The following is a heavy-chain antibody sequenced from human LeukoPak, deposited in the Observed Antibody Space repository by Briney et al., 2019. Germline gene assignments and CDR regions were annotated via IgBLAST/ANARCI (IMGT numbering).Heavy chain of an antibody. D-gene: IGHD3-10*01. CDR1: GFTFSSYA. Sequence: PGGSLRLSCVASGFTFSSYAMHWVRQAPGKGLEWVAVISYDGSNKYYADSVKGRFTISRDNSKNKLYLQMNSLRAEDKAVFYCARGAPTEMVRGVLWYFDLWGRGTLVTVSS. CDR3: ARGAPTEMVRGVLWYFDL. V-gene: IGHV3-30-3*01. CDR2: ISYDGSNK. J-gene: IGHJ2*01.